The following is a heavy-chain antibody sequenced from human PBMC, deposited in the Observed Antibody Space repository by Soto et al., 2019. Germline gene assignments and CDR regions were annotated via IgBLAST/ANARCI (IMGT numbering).Heavy chain of an antibody. J-gene: IGHJ5*02. CDR3: ARSPPGSSGTLWFDP. V-gene: IGHV3-48*02. Sequence: EVQLVESGGGLAQPGGSLRLSCAASGFTFSSYSMNWVRQAPGKGLEWVSYISSSSSTIYYADSVKGRFTISRDNAKNSLYLQMNSLRDEDTAVYYCARSPPGSSGTLWFDPWGQGTLVTVSS. D-gene: IGHD6-6*01. CDR2: ISSSSSTI. CDR1: GFTFSSYS.